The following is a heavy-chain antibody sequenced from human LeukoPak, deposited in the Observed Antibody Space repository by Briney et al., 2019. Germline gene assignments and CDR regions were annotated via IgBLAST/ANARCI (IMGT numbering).Heavy chain of an antibody. D-gene: IGHD3-10*01. CDR3: ANWAGTSSIGNIWYGPLDY. J-gene: IGHJ4*02. V-gene: IGHV3-23*01. CDR1: GFSFAKYI. CDR2: IRGGGDVT. Sequence: GGSLRLSCTASGFSFAKYIMTWVRHGPGKGLEWVSSIRGGGDVTFYADSVKGRFTTTRDDSRSTLYLEINSLRADDTGVYYCANWAGTSSIGNIWYGPLDYWGQGSHVAVSS.